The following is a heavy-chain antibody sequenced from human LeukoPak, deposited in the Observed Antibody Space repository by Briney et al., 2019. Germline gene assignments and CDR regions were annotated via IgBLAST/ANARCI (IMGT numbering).Heavy chain of an antibody. CDR2: ISWNSGNI. J-gene: IGHJ4*02. CDR3: ARGADYGVNSAADY. V-gene: IGHV3-9*01. Sequence: GGSLRLSCAASGFTFSSYAMNWVRQAPGKGPEWVSGISWNSGNIGYADSVKGRFTISRDNAKNSLYLQMNSLRAEDTAFYYCARGADYGVNSAADYWGQGTLVTVSS. D-gene: IGHD4-17*01. CDR1: GFTFSSYA.